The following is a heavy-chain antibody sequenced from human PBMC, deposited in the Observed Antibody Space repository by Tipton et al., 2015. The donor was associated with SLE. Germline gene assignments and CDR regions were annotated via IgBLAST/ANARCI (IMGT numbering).Heavy chain of an antibody. J-gene: IGHJ3*02. CDR1: GGSLSRYY. D-gene: IGHD1-1*01. CDR2: IYYSGST. V-gene: IGHV4-59*01. CDR3: AIYKPRNDVFDI. Sequence: TLSLTCAVSGGSLSRYYWSWIRQTPGKGLEWIGCIYYSGSTDYNPSLKSRVTISVDRSKSQFSLDLSSVTAADTAVYYCAIYKPRNDVFDIRGQGTWVTVSS.